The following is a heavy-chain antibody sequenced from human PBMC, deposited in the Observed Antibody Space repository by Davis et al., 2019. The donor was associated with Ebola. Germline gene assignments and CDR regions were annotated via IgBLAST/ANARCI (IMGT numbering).Heavy chain of an antibody. CDR2: IYYSGST. V-gene: IGHV4-59*08. J-gene: IGHJ6*03. Sequence: SETLSLTCTVSGGSISSYYWSWIRQPPGKGLEWIGYIYYSGSTNYNPSLKSRVTISVDTSKNQFSLKLSSVTAADTAVYYCARHKLGDFWSGSRYYYYMDVWGKGTTVTVSS. CDR1: GGSISSYY. CDR3: ARHKLGDFWSGSRYYYYMDV. D-gene: IGHD3-3*01.